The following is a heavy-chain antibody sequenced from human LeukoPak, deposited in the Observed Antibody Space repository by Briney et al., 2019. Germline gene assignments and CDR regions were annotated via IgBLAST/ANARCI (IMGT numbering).Heavy chain of an antibody. Sequence: PGGSLRLSCAASGFTFSSYAMSWVRQAPGKGLEWVSAISGSGGSTYYADSVKGRFTISRDNSKNTLYLQMNSLRAEDTAVYCCAKQIAVAGTGDYFDYWGQGTLVTVSS. CDR1: GFTFSSYA. V-gene: IGHV3-23*01. CDR2: ISGSGGST. CDR3: AKQIAVAGTGDYFDY. D-gene: IGHD6-19*01. J-gene: IGHJ4*02.